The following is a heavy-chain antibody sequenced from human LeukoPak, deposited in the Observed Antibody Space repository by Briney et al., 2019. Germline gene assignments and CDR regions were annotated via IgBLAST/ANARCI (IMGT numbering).Heavy chain of an antibody. CDR2: TSTSVPT. Sequence: SSETLSLTCIVSGVSTSSGYWSWIRQPAGKGLEWMGHTSTSVPTYYNPSLKSRATMSLDTSENHFSLKLNSVTAADTAVYYCARGYGSGSYSTWGQGTLVTVSS. D-gene: IGHD3-10*01. V-gene: IGHV4-4*07. CDR3: ARGYGSGSYST. J-gene: IGHJ5*02. CDR1: GVSTSSGY.